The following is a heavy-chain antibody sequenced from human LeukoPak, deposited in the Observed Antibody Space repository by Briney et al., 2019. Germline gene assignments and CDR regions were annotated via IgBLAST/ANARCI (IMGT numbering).Heavy chain of an antibody. J-gene: IGHJ4*02. CDR2: IYYSGST. V-gene: IGHV4-30-4*01. D-gene: IGHD4-17*01. Sequence: TLSLTCTVSGGSISSGDYYWSWLRQPPGKGLEWIGYIYYSGSTYYNPSLKSRVTISVDTSKNQFSLKLSSVTAADTAVYYCARTRGLRDLYYFDYWGQGTLVTVSS. CDR3: ARTRGLRDLYYFDY. CDR1: GGSISSGDYY.